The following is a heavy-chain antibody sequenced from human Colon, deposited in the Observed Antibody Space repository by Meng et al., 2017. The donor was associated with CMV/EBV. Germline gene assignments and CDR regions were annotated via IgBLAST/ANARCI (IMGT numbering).Heavy chain of an antibody. CDR3: AVQPCYDGYCYFDY. CDR2: IYIRGGT. J-gene: IGHJ4*02. CDR1: GVSFSHYY. Sequence: QVQLQESGPVLVNPSETLSLTCTVSGVSFSHYYWSWIRQPAGKGPEWIGRIYIRGGTNYNPSLKSRVTMSVDTSKNQFSLKLSSVTAADTAVYYCAVQPCYDGYCYFDYWGQGTLVTVSS. V-gene: IGHV4-4*07. D-gene: IGHD5-18*01.